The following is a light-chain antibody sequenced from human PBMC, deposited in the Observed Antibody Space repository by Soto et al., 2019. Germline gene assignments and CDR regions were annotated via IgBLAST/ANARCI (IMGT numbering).Light chain of an antibody. CDR1: QSVSSN. CDR3: QQYKNWPLT. Sequence: EIVMTQSPATLSVSPGERATLSCRASQSVSSNLAWYQQKPGQAHRLLIYGASTRATGIPARFSGSGSGTEFTLTISSLQSEDFAVYYCQQYKNWPLTFGPGTKVDIK. CDR2: GAS. V-gene: IGKV3-15*01. J-gene: IGKJ3*01.